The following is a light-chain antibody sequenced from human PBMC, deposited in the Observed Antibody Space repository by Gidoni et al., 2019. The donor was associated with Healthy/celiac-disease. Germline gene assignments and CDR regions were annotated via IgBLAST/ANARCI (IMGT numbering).Light chain of an antibody. V-gene: IGKV1-39*01. CDR3: QQSYSTPYT. CDR1: QSISSY. J-gene: IGKJ2*01. Sequence: DIQMTQSPSSLSASVGERVTITCRASQSISSYLNWYQQKPGKAPKFLIYAASSLQSGVPSRFSGSGSGTDVTITISSLQPEDFATYYCQQSYSTPYTFGQGTKLEIK. CDR2: AAS.